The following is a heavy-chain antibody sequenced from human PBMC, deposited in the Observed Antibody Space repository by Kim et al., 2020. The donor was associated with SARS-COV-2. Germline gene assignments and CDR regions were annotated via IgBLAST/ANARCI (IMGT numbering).Heavy chain of an antibody. V-gene: IGHV5-51*01. Sequence: RYSPSFQGKVTISADKSISTAYLQWSSLKASDTAMYYCARPGTGDGSVDYWGQGTLVTVSS. CDR3: ARPGTGDGSVDY. J-gene: IGHJ4*02. D-gene: IGHD7-27*01.